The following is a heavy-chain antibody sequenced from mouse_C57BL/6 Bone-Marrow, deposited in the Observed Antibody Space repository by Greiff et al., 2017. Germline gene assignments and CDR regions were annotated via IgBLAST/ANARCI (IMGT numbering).Heavy chain of an antibody. CDR2: IYPRDGST. D-gene: IGHD1-1*01. J-gene: IGHJ2*01. V-gene: IGHV1-85*01. Sequence: VKLQESGPELVKPGASVKLSCKASGYTFTSYDIHWVKQRPGQGLEWIGWIYPRDGSTKYNEKFKGKATLTVDTSSSTAYMELHSLTSEDSAVYFCARSPITTVAYFDDWGQGTTLTVSS. CDR3: ARSPITTVAYFDD. CDR1: GYTFTSYD.